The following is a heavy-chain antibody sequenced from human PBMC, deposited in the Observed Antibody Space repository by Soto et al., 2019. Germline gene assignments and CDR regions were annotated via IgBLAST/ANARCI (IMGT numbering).Heavy chain of an antibody. V-gene: IGHV3-30-3*01. D-gene: IGHD4-17*01. Sequence: GSLRLSCAASGFTFSSYAMHWVRQAPGKGLEWVAVISYDGSNKYYADSVKGRFTISRDNSKNTLYLQMNSLRAEDTAVYYCASDDYGDSDYYYGMDVWGQGTTVTVSS. CDR2: ISYDGSNK. CDR3: ASDDYGDSDYYYGMDV. J-gene: IGHJ6*02. CDR1: GFTFSSYA.